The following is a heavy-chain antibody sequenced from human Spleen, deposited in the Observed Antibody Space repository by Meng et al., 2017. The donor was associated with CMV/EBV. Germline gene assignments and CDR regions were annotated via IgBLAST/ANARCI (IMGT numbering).Heavy chain of an antibody. CDR1: GYTFNTYE. Sequence: ASVKVSCKASGYTFNTYEINWVRQAPGQGLEWMGGMSPSSGNTDYAQKFQGRVTMTRNTSISTAYMELSRLRSDDTAVYYCARVHLYYERPHYFDYWGQGTLVTVSS. V-gene: IGHV1-8*01. J-gene: IGHJ4*02. CDR3: ARVHLYYERPHYFDY. D-gene: IGHD3-22*01. CDR2: MSPSSGNT.